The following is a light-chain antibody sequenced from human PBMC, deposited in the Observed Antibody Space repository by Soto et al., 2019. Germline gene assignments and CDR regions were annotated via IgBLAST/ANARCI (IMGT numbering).Light chain of an antibody. CDR1: QSISSY. Sequence: DIQMTQSPSSLSASVGDRVTITCRASQSISSYLHWYQQKPGQAPKLLIYAASSLQSGVPSRFSGSGSGTDFTLTISSLQPEDFATYYCQQSYSSPPTFGQGTKVEIK. V-gene: IGKV1-39*01. CDR3: QQSYSSPPT. J-gene: IGKJ1*01. CDR2: AAS.